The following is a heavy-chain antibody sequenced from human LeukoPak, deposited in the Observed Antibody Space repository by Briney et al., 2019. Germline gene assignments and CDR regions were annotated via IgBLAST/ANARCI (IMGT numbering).Heavy chain of an antibody. J-gene: IGHJ4*02. CDR1: GFTFSSYA. CDR3: AKDPLPPYYYDSSGYHDY. D-gene: IGHD3-22*01. V-gene: IGHV3-23*01. Sequence: PGGSLRLSCAASGFTFSSYAMSWVRQAPGKGLEWVSAISGGGGSTYYADSVKGRFTISRDNSKNTLYLQMNSLRAEDTAVYYCAKDPLPPYYYDSSGYHDYWGQGTLVTVSS. CDR2: ISGGGGST.